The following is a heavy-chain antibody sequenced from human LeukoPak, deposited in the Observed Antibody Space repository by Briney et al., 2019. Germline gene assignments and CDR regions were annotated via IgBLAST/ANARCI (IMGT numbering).Heavy chain of an antibody. CDR2: IYYGGST. J-gene: IGHJ3*02. CDR1: GGSISSYY. V-gene: IGHV4-59*01. CDR3: ARAIYDYGDQGAFDI. D-gene: IGHD4-17*01. Sequence: PSETLSLTCTVSGGSISSYYWSWIRQPPGKGLEWIGYIYYGGSTNYNPSLKSRVTISVDTSKNQFSLKLSSVTAADTAVYYCARAIYDYGDQGAFDIWGQGTMVTVSS.